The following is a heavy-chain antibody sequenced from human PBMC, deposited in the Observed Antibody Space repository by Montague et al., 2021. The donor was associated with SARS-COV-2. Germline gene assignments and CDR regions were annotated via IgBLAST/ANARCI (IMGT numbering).Heavy chain of an antibody. Sequence: SETLSLTCTVSGGSISSYYWSWIWLPPGKGLELIWLIHYCGSTNYNSSPKSRVTISVDTSKNQFPLKLSPVTVADTAVYYCARVKRGYYSGLGVSAYFDYWGQGTLVTVSS. CDR1: GGSISSYY. V-gene: IGHV4-59*01. D-gene: IGHD3-10*01. CDR3: ARVKRGYYSGLGVSAYFDY. CDR2: IHYCGST. J-gene: IGHJ4*02.